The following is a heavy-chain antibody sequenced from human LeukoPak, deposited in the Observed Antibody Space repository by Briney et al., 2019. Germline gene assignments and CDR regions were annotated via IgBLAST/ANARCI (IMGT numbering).Heavy chain of an antibody. CDR2: INPNSGGT. CDR3: ARDPLDTGTFDI. V-gene: IGHV1-2*02. J-gene: IGHJ3*02. CDR1: GYTFTGYY. Sequence: GASVKVSCKASGYTFTGYYMHWVRQAPGQGLEWMGWINPNSGGTNYAQKFQGRVTMTRDTSISRAYMELSRLRSDDTAVYYCARDPLDTGTFDIWGQGTMVTVSS. D-gene: IGHD5-18*01.